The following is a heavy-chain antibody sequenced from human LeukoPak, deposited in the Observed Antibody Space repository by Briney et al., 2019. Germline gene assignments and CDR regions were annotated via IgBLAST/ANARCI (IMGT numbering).Heavy chain of an antibody. Sequence: GGSLRLSCAASGFTFSNYGFHWVRQAPGKGLEWVAVISYDGSKKYFAGSVKGRFTISRDNSRNTLSLQMNSLRPEDTAVYYCARAVFGELLYGLYWGQGTLVIVSS. V-gene: IGHV3-30*19. CDR1: GFTFSNYG. D-gene: IGHD3-10*02. CDR3: ARAVFGELLYGLY. CDR2: ISYDGSKK. J-gene: IGHJ4*02.